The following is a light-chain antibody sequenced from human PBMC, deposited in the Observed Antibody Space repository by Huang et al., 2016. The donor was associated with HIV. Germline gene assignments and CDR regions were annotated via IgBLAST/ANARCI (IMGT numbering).Light chain of an antibody. V-gene: IGKV3-20*01. CDR1: QSLRSRY. CDR2: DTA. J-gene: IGKJ2*01. Sequence: EIVLTQSPGTLSLSPGERASLSCRASQSLRSRYFAWYRQKPGQAPRLLIYDTAIRATDIPDRFSGSGSGTDFTLTISRLEPEDFAIYYCQQYGSSPPYTFGQGTKLEIK. CDR3: QQYGSSPPYT.